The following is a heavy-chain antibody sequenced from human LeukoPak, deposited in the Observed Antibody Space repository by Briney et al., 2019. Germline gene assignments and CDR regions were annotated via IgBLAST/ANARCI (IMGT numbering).Heavy chain of an antibody. Sequence: SETLSLTCAVSGGSISSGGYSWSWIRQPPGKGLEWIGYIYYSGSTYYNPSLKSRVTISVDTSKNQFSLKLSSVTAADTAVYYCARRGGSFSDYWGQGTLVTVSS. V-gene: IGHV4-30-4*07. CDR3: ARRGGSFSDY. CDR1: GGSISSGGYS. CDR2: IYYSGST. D-gene: IGHD1-26*01. J-gene: IGHJ4*02.